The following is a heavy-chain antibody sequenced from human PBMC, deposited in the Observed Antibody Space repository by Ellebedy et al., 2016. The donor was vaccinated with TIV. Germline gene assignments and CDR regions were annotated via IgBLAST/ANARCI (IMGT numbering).Heavy chain of an antibody. D-gene: IGHD4-17*01. V-gene: IGHV3-74*03. CDR1: GFTFSNYS. CDR3: ARGDHDYGDSFDY. J-gene: IGHJ4*02. Sequence: GGSLRLXXVGSGFTFSNYSMNWVRQAPGKGPVWVSRLNSHGNVPEYADSVKGRFTISRDNTNNTLHLQMNSLRADDTALYYCARGDHDYGDSFDYWGQGILVTVSS. CDR2: LNSHGNVP.